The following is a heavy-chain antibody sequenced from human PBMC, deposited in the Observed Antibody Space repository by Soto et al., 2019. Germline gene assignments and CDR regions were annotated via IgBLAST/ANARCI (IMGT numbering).Heavy chain of an antibody. CDR2: ISGSGGNT. D-gene: IGHD3-9*01. CDR3: AKGGSLSGYSDY. Sequence: VQLLESGGGLVQPGGSLRLSCAASGFTSSSYAMSWVRQAPGKGLEWVSAISGSGGNTYYADSVEGRFTISRDNSKNTLYLQMNSLRAEDTAVYYCAKGGSLSGYSDYWGQGTLVTVSS. J-gene: IGHJ4*02. V-gene: IGHV3-23*01. CDR1: GFTSSSYA.